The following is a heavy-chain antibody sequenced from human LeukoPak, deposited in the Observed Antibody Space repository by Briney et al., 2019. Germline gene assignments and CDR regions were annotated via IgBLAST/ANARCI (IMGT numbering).Heavy chain of an antibody. CDR1: GFTFSSYG. CDR2: IWYDGSNK. V-gene: IGHV3-33*06. J-gene: IGHJ5*02. CDR3: AKDGGYSSSGGWFDP. Sequence: PGRSLRLSCAASGFTFSSYGMHWVRQAPGKGLEWVAVIWYDGSNKYYADSVKGRFTISRDNSKNTLYLQMNSLRAEDTAVYYCAKDGGYSSSGGWFDPWGQGTLVTVSS. D-gene: IGHD6-13*01.